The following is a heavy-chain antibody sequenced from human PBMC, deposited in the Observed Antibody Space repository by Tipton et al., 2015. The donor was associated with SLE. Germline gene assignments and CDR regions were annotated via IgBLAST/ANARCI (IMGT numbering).Heavy chain of an antibody. J-gene: IGHJ4*02. CDR2: IRSKDYGGTA. D-gene: IGHD4-17*01. CDR3: TREGLGGDYMIY. CDR1: GFTFDDYG. Sequence: SLRLSCIGSGFTFDDYGMSWVRQAPGKGLEWVGFIRSKDYGGTADHAASVKGRSTISRDDSKSIVYLQMNSLKVEDTAVYFCTREGLGGDYMIYWGQGTLVTVSS. V-gene: IGHV3-49*04.